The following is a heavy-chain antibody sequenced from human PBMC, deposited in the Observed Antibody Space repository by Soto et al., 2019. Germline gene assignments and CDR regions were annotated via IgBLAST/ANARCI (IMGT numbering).Heavy chain of an antibody. D-gene: IGHD3-22*01. J-gene: IGHJ4*02. CDR2: IYYSGST. CDR3: ASSFNPEVIDS. V-gene: IGHV4-61*01. CDR1: GGSVSSGSYY. Sequence: QVQLQESGPGLVKPSETLSLTCTVSGGSVSSGSYYWSWIRQPPAKVLELIGYIYYSGSTNYNPSLKSRVTISVDTSKNQFSLKLSSLTAADTAVYYCASSFNPEVIDSWGQGTLVTVSS.